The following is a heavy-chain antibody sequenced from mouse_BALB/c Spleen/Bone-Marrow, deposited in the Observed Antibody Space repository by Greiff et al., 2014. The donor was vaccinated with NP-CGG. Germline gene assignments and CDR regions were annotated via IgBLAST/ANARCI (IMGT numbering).Heavy chain of an antibody. Sequence: EVKLMESGPELVKPGASVKMSCKASGYTFTTYVMHWVKQKPGQGLEWTGYINPYNDDSKYNEKFKGKATLTSDKSSSTAYMELSSLTSEDSAVYYCARDYYGSTSFAYWGQGTLVTVSA. D-gene: IGHD1-1*01. CDR3: ARDYYGSTSFAY. V-gene: IGHV1-14*01. CDR1: GYTFTTYV. J-gene: IGHJ3*01. CDR2: INPYNDDS.